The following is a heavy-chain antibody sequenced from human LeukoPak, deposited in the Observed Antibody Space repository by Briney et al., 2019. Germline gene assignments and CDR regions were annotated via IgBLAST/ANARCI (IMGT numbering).Heavy chain of an antibody. D-gene: IGHD3-10*01. CDR2: ISVSVGST. CDR3: AKEAEIPMVRGVILRFDP. Sequence: GGSLRLSCAASGFTFSSYAMSWVRQAPGKGREWVSAISVSVGSTYYADSVKVRFTISRDNSKNTLYLQMNSLRAEDTAVYYCAKEAEIPMVRGVILRFDPWGQGTLVTVSS. V-gene: IGHV3-23*01. CDR1: GFTFSSYA. J-gene: IGHJ5*02.